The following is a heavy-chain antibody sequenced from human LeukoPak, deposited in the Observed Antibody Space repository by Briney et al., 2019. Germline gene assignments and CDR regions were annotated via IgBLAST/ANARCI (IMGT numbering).Heavy chain of an antibody. V-gene: IGHV6-1*01. CDR1: GDSVSSNSAA. CDR3: ARYSRDAFDI. Sequence: SQTLSLTCAISGDSVSSNSAAWNWIRQSPSRGLEWLGRTYYRSKWYTDYALSVTSRITINPDTSKSQFSLQLNSVTPEDTAVYYCARYSRDAFDIWGQGTMVTVSS. CDR2: TYYRSKWYT. J-gene: IGHJ3*02. D-gene: IGHD2-15*01.